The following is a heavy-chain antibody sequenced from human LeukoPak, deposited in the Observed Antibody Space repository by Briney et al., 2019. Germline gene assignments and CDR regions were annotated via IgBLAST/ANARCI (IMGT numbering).Heavy chain of an antibody. V-gene: IGHV3-23*01. Sequence: GGSLRLSCAASGFTFSSYAMNWVRQAPGKGLEWVSAISGSGGSTYYADSVKVRFTISRDNSKNTLYLQMNSLRAEDTAIYYCAKSEGNWYFDLWGRGTLVTVSS. CDR1: GFTFSSYA. J-gene: IGHJ2*01. CDR2: ISGSGGST. CDR3: AKSEGNWYFDL. D-gene: IGHD6-13*01.